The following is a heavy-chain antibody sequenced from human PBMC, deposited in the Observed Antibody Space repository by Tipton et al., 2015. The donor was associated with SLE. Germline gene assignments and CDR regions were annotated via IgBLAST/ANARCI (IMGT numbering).Heavy chain of an antibody. D-gene: IGHD7-27*01. CDR2: IYYSGNT. CDR3: ARGGLGSDLRGSIYFGS. Sequence: TLSLTCTVSGGSISGYYWSWIRQPPGKGLEWIGYIYYSGNTNYNPSLKSRVTISVDTSKTHFSLRLNSVTAADTAVYYCARGGLGSDLRGSIYFGSWGQGTLVTVSS. J-gene: IGHJ4*02. CDR1: GGSISGYY. V-gene: IGHV4-59*01.